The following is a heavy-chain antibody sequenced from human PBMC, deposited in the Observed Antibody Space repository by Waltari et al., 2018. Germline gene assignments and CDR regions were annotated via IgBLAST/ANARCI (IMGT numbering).Heavy chain of an antibody. CDR1: GYSFTSYW. CDR2: IYPGDSDN. V-gene: IGHV5-51*01. Sequence: EVQLVQSGAEVKKPGESLKISCKGSGYSFTSYWIGWVRQMPGKGLEWMGVIYPGDSDNRYSPSFQGQVTISADKSISTAYLQWSSLKASDTAMYYCARDHPRITIFGVVIGSWFDPWGQGTLVTVSS. CDR3: ARDHPRITIFGVVIGSWFDP. D-gene: IGHD3-3*01. J-gene: IGHJ5*02.